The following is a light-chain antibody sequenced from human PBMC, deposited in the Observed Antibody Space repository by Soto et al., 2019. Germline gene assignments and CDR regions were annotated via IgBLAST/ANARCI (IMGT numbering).Light chain of an antibody. V-gene: IGKV3D-15*01. CDR1: QSVNIN. J-gene: IGKJ4*01. CDR3: QQYKDWPPLT. Sequence: EIVMTQSPVTLSASPGERVTLSCRASQSVNINLAWYQQRRGQAPRVLIYGASNRASGIPDKFSGSGSGTDFTLTISSLEPDDFALYFCQQYKDWPPLTFGGGTRVEIK. CDR2: GAS.